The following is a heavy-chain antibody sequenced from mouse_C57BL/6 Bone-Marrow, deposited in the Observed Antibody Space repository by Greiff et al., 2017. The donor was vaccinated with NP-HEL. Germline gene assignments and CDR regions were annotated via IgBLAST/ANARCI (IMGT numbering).Heavy chain of an antibody. CDR1: GYTFTSYW. V-gene: IGHV1-61*01. CDR2: IYPSDSET. CDR3: AREGAITTVVAWYFDV. J-gene: IGHJ1*03. D-gene: IGHD1-1*01. Sequence: QVQLQQPGAELVRPGSSVKLSCKASGYTFTSYWMDWVKQRPGQGLEWIGNIYPSDSETHYNQKFKDKATLTVDKSSSTAYMQLSSLTSEDSAVYYCAREGAITTVVAWYFDVWGTGTTVTVSS.